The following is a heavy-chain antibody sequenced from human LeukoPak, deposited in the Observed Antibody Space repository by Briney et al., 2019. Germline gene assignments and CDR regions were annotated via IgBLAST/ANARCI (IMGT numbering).Heavy chain of an antibody. D-gene: IGHD3-10*01. V-gene: IGHV3-48*04. Sequence: GGSLRLSCAASGFTFSSYSMNWVRPAPGKGLEWVSYISSSGSTIYYADSVKGRFTISRDNAKNSLYLQMNSLRAEDTAVYYCARANMVRGVGSFFDRNWFDPWGQGTLVTVSS. J-gene: IGHJ5*02. CDR2: ISSSGSTI. CDR1: GFTFSSYS. CDR3: ARANMVRGVGSFFDRNWFDP.